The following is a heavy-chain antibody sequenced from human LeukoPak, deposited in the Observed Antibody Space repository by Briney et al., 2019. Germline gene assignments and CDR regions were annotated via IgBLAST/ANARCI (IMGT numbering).Heavy chain of an antibody. D-gene: IGHD3-10*01. V-gene: IGHV4-39*01. Sequence: PSETLSLTCTVSGGSISSSSYYWGWIRQPPGKGLEWIGSIYYSGSTYYNPSLKSRVTISVDTSKNQFSLKLSSVTAADTAVYYCARHSAPVLLWFGESFPYYFDYWGQGTLVTVSS. J-gene: IGHJ4*02. CDR1: GGSISSSSYY. CDR2: IYYSGST. CDR3: ARHSAPVLLWFGESFPYYFDY.